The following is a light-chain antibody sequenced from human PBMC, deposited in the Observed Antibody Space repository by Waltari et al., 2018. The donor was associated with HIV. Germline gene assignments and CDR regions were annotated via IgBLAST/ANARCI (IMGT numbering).Light chain of an antibody. V-gene: IGLV2-14*01. Sequence: QSALTQPASVSGSPGQSISISCTGPSSDVGDYYVSWYQHHSGKAPTVIIYEVTNRPSGVSHRFSGSKSGNTASLTISGLLPEDEADYFCSSYISSATPEFGGGTRLTVL. CDR1: SSDVGDYY. J-gene: IGLJ3*02. CDR2: EVT. CDR3: SSYISSATPE.